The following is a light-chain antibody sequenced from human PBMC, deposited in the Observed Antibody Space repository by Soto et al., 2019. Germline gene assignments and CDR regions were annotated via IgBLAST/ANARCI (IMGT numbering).Light chain of an antibody. CDR3: QQYGSSPH. J-gene: IGKJ4*01. CDR1: QSISNF. V-gene: IGKV1-39*01. CDR2: AAS. Sequence: DIQMTQSPSSLSASVGDRVTITCRASQSISNFLNWYQHKPGKAPKLLIYAASSLQSGVPSRFSGSGSGTDFTLTISRLEPEDFAVYYCQQYGSSPHFGGGTKVDI.